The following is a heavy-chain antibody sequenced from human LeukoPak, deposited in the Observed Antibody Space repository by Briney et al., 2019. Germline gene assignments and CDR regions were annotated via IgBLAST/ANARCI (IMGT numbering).Heavy chain of an antibody. V-gene: IGHV3-11*04. CDR1: RFTFSDYY. D-gene: IGHD6-19*01. CDR3: VRGGGCSGSPMRYGTDV. CDR2: ISSSGSTI. Sequence: GGSLRLSCAASRFTFSDYYMTWIRQAPGKGLEGVSYISSSGSTIYYADSVKGRFTISRNNAKNILFLQMNSLRAEDTAVYYCVRGGGCSGSPMRYGTDVWGQGTTVTVSS. J-gene: IGHJ6*02.